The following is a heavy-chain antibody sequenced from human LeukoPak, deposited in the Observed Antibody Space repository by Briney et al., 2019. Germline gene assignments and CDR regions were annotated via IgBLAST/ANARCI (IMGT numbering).Heavy chain of an antibody. Sequence: ASVKVSCKASGYTFTGYYMHWVRQAPGQGLEWMGWINPNSGGTNYAQKFQGRVTMTRDTSTSTAYMELSRLRSDDTAVYYCAREEDMSVWSDPWGQGTLVTVSS. J-gene: IGHJ5*02. CDR3: AREEDMSVWSDP. V-gene: IGHV1-2*02. CDR1: GYTFTGYY. CDR2: INPNSGGT. D-gene: IGHD2-15*01.